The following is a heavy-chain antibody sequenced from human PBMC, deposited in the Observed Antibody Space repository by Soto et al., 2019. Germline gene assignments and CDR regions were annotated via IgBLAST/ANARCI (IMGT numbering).Heavy chain of an antibody. CDR2: IWYDGSNK. V-gene: IGHV3-33*01. CDR3: ARDPTRRGRPSNWFDP. Sequence: SLRLSCAASGFTFSSYGMHWVRQAPGKWLEWVAVIWYDGSNKYYADSVKGRFTISRDNSKNTLYLQMNSLRAEDTAVYYCARDPTRRGRPSNWFDPWGQVTLVTVSS. CDR1: GFTFSSYG. J-gene: IGHJ5*02. D-gene: IGHD6-6*01.